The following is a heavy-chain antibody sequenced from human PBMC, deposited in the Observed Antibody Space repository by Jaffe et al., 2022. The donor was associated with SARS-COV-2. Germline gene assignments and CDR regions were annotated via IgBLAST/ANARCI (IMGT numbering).Heavy chain of an antibody. CDR1: GFTFSSYA. CDR2: ISGSGGST. V-gene: IGHV3-23*01. Sequence: EVQLLESGGGLVQPGGSLRLSCAASGFTFSSYAMSWVRQAPGKGLEWVSAISGSGGSTYYADSVKGRFTISRDNSKNTLYLQMNSLRAEDTAVYYCAKSAIAAGYYYYGMDVWGQGTTVTVSS. J-gene: IGHJ6*02. CDR3: AKSAIAAGYYYYGMDV. D-gene: IGHD6-13*01.